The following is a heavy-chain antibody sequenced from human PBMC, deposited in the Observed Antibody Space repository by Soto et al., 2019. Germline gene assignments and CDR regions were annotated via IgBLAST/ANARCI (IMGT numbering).Heavy chain of an antibody. CDR3: ATVGTGTYNWFDP. D-gene: IGHD7-27*01. CDR2: INSEGSTT. V-gene: IGHV3-74*03. Sequence: GSLRLSCAASGFTFSTYWMHWFRQAPGKGLVWVSRINSEGSTTTYADSVKGRFTISRDNAKNTVYLQMNSLRTDDTAVYYCATVGTGTYNWFDPWGQGTQVTVSS. CDR1: GFTFSTYW. J-gene: IGHJ5*02.